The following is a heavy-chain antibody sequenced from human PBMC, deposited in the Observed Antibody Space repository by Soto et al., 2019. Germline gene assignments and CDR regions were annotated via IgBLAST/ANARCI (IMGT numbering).Heavy chain of an antibody. Sequence: QLQLRESGPGLVKPSETLSLTCSVSGGSISSSIFNWDWIRQPPGKVLEWIWTIYYDGSTDSNPSLKSRDIISVDTSKNEFTLKLPSVTAADTAVYYCARFLGNDFDIWGHGTVVTVS. CDR2: IYYDGST. J-gene: IGHJ3*02. D-gene: IGHD3-16*01. CDR1: GGSISSSIFN. CDR3: ARFLGNDFDI. V-gene: IGHV4-39*01.